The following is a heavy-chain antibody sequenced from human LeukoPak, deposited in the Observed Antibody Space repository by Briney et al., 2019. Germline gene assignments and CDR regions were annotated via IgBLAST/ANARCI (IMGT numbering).Heavy chain of an antibody. CDR2: ISWDDDVT. V-gene: IGHV3-43*01. Sequence: GGSLRLSCVGSGFTFDDYHINWVRQVPGKGPEWVSLISWDDDVTYYSDSVRGRFTISRDNSKNSVFLHMTNLTPEDTAFYYCVKDFASGGGTSDAFGVWGPGTMVTVSS. D-gene: IGHD1-1*01. CDR3: VKDFASGGGTSDAFGV. CDR1: GFTFDDYH. J-gene: IGHJ3*01.